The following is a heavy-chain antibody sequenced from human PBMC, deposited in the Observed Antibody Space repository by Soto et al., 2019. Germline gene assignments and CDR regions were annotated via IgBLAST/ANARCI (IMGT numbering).Heavy chain of an antibody. J-gene: IGHJ6*02. CDR1: GGSISSSSYS. CDR2: FYYTENT. D-gene: IGHD2-21*02. Sequence: SETLSLTCSVSGGSISSSSYSWGWIRQPPGKGLEWIGTFYYTENTYYNPSLKSRVTISVDTSKNQFSLKLSSVTAADTAVYYCARVCGGDCHYGMDVWGQGTTVT. CDR3: ARVCGGDCHYGMDV. V-gene: IGHV4-39*07.